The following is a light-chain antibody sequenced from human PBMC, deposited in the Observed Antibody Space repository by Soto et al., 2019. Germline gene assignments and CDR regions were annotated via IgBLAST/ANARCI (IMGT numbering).Light chain of an antibody. J-gene: IGLJ1*01. Sequence: QSVLTQPPSASGTPGQRVTISCSASSSNIGRNTVNWYQQLPGTAPKLLIYSTNQRPSGVPDRFSGSKSGTSASLAISGLQSEDEADYYCAAWDDSLNGYVFGAGTK. CDR1: SSNIGRNT. CDR2: STN. CDR3: AAWDDSLNGYV. V-gene: IGLV1-44*01.